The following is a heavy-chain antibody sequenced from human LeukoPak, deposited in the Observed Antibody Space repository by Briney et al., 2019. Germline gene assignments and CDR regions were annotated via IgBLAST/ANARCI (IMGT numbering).Heavy chain of an antibody. J-gene: IGHJ3*02. Sequence: GGSLRLSCAASGFSGFTFRSYAMSWVRRAPGKGLEWVSSMSGDETNTYYADSVKGRFTISRDNSKNTLFLQMNSLRAEDTAVFYCAKGRYVDWLSNDAFDIWGQGTMVTVSS. CDR1: GFSGFTFRSYA. D-gene: IGHD3-9*01. V-gene: IGHV3-23*01. CDR2: MSGDETNT. CDR3: AKGRYVDWLSNDAFDI.